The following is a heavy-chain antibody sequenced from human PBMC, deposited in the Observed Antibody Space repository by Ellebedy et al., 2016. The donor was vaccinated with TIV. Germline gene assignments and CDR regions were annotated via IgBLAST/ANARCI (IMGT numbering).Heavy chain of an antibody. Sequence: AASVKVSCKASGYTFTSYGISWARQAPGQGLEWMGWISAYNGNTNYAQKFQGRVTMTTDTSTSTAYMELRSLRSDDTAVYFCARDRKLQRLGPMGYWGQGSLVTVSS. CDR1: GYTFTSYG. CDR2: ISAYNGNT. V-gene: IGHV1-18*01. CDR3: ARDRKLQRLGPMGY. J-gene: IGHJ4*02. D-gene: IGHD1-1*01.